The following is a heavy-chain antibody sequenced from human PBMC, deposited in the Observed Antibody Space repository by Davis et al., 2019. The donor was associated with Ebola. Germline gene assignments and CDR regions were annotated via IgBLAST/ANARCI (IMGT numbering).Heavy chain of an antibody. D-gene: IGHD2-2*02. CDR3: ARLTVVVEPAAIVWFGP. J-gene: IGHJ5*02. Sequence: MPSETLSLTCAVSGGSIRSSNWWSWVRQPPGKRLEWIAEIYHSGITNYNPSLKRRVTMSLDKSKNQFSLKLKSVTAADTAVYYCARLTVVVEPAAIVWFGPWGQGTLVTVSS. CDR1: GGSIRSSNW. CDR2: IYHSGIT. V-gene: IGHV4-4*02.